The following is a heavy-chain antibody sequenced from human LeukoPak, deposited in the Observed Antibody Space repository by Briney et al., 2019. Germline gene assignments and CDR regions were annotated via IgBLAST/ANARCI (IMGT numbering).Heavy chain of an antibody. V-gene: IGHV1-24*01. J-gene: IGHJ4*02. D-gene: IGHD2-15*01. CDR2: FDPEDGET. CDR1: GYTFTSYD. CDR3: ATSLGGLLDIWDY. Sequence: ASVKVSCKASGYTFTSYDINWVRQATGQGLEWMGGFDPEDGETIYAQKFQGRVTMTEDTSTDTAYMELSSLRSEDTAVYYCATSLGGLLDIWDYWGQGTLVTVSS.